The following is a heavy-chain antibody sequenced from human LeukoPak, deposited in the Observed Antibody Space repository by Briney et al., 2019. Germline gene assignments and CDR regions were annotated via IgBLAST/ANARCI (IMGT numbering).Heavy chain of an antibody. Sequence: ASVKLSCKASGYTFTSYDINWVRQATGQGLEWMGWMNPNSGNTGYAQKFQGRVTMTRNTSISTAYMELSSLRSEDTGVYYCAREVSSTRKYYYYGMDVWGQGTTVTVSS. CDR3: AREVSSTRKYYYYGMDV. CDR1: GYTFTSYD. J-gene: IGHJ6*02. V-gene: IGHV1-8*01. D-gene: IGHD2-2*01. CDR2: MNPNSGNT.